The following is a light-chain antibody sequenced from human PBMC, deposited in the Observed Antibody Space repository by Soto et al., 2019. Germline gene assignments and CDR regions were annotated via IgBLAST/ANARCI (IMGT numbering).Light chain of an antibody. CDR3: SSYSDTNIGV. J-gene: IGLJ1*01. Sequence: QSALTQPPSASGSPGQAVTISCTGTSRDIGGYDFVSWYQVRPGEAPQLIIYNVNGRPSGVPRRFSGSKSGNTASLTVSGLQAVDEADYYCSSYSDTNIGVFGTGTKATVL. CDR2: NVN. V-gene: IGLV2-8*01. CDR1: SRDIGGYDF.